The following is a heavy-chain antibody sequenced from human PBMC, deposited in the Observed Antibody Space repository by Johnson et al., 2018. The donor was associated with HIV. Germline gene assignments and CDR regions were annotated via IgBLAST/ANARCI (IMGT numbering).Heavy chain of an antibody. J-gene: IGHJ3*02. CDR2: IYSGGST. Sequence: VQLVESGGGLVQPGGSLRLSCAASGFAFSSYWMSWVRQAPGKGLEWVSVIYSGGSTYYADSVKGRFTSSRDNSKNTPYLQMNSLRAEDTAVYYCARGGGGLPDAFDIWGQGTMVTVSS. D-gene: IGHD3-16*01. V-gene: IGHV3-66*01. CDR3: ARGGGGLPDAFDI. CDR1: GFAFSSYW.